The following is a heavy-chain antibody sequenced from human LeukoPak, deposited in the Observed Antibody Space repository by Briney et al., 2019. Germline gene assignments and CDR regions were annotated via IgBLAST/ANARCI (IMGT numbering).Heavy chain of an antibody. CDR2: IYYSGST. J-gene: IGHJ4*02. D-gene: IGHD5-12*01. CDR1: GGSISSGDYY. CDR3: ARVGRGYSGYDPARFDY. V-gene: IGHV4-30-4*01. Sequence: SETLSLTCTVSGGSISSGDYYWSWIRQPPGKGLEWIGYIYYSGSTYYNPSLKSRVTISVDMSKNQFSLKLSSVTAADTAVYYCARVGRGYSGYDPARFDYWGQGTLVTVSS.